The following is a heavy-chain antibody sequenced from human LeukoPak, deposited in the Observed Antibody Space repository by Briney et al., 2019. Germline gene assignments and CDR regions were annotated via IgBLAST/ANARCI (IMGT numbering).Heavy chain of an antibody. D-gene: IGHD2/OR15-2a*01. J-gene: IGHJ4*02. Sequence: PGGSLRLSCAASGFSFSSNTMSWVRQAPGRGLEWVSAISNNGGRTDYADSVKGCFTISRDNSKSTLYLHMDSLRAEDTAVYYCARDEDTSALSEYWGQGTLVTVSS. V-gene: IGHV3-23*01. CDR2: ISNNGGRT. CDR3: ARDEDTSALSEY. CDR1: GFSFSSNT.